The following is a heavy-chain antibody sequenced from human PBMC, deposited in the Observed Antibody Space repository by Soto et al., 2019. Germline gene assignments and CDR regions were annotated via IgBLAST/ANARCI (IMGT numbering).Heavy chain of an antibody. V-gene: IGHV3-23*01. CDR3: AKYYSHFDAMDV. D-gene: IGHD3-10*01. Sequence: EVQVLESGGGLVQPGGSLRLSCAASGFIFRSYVMSWVRQAPGKGLEWVSAITGSGGTTYYADAVKGRFTISRDNSKNTLYLQMNSLRADDTAVYYCAKYYSHFDAMDVWGQGTTVTVSS. CDR2: ITGSGGTT. J-gene: IGHJ6*02. CDR1: GFIFRSYV.